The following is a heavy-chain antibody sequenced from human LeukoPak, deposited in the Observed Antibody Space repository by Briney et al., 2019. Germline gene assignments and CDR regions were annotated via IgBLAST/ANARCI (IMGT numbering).Heavy chain of an antibody. CDR1: GFNLGNHG. V-gene: IGHV3-33*01. CDR2: IFSNGVNK. D-gene: IGHD3-16*01. Sequence: GTSLRLSCAASGFNLGNHGMHWVRQAPGKGLEWVAIIFSNGVNKYCADSMKGRFTISRDTSKNTLFLEMESLRTEDTAVYYGARHRGSIFGGYRYVWGKGNTVTVSS. CDR3: ARHRGSIFGGYRYV. J-gene: IGHJ6*04.